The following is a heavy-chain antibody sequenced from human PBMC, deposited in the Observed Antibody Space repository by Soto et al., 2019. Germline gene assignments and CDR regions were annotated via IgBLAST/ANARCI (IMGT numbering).Heavy chain of an antibody. D-gene: IGHD3-3*01. CDR3: ARGNRMADLDY. V-gene: IGHV3-13*01. CDR1: GFTFSSYD. J-gene: IGHJ4*02. Sequence: GGSLRLSCAASGFTFSSYDMHWVRQATGKGLEWVSAIGTAGDTYYPGSVKGRFTISRENAKNSLYLQMNSLRAEDTAVYYCARGNRMADLDYWGQGTLVTVSS. CDR2: IGTAGDT.